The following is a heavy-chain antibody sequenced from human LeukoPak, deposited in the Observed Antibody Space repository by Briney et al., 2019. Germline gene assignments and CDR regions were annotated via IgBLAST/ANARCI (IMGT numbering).Heavy chain of an antibody. D-gene: IGHD3-22*01. Sequence: GGSLRLSCAASGFTFDDYAMHWVRQAPGKGLEWVSGISWNSGSIGYADSVKGRFTVSRDNAKNSLYLQMNSLRAEDTALYYCAKEGDSSGSDAFDIWGQGTMVTVSS. CDR1: GFTFDDYA. CDR2: ISWNSGSI. J-gene: IGHJ3*02. V-gene: IGHV3-9*01. CDR3: AKEGDSSGSDAFDI.